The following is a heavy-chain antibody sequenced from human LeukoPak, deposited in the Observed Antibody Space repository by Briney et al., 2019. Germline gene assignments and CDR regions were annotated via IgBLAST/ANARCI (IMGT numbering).Heavy chain of an antibody. CDR3: AREARETYFDY. V-gene: IGHV4-61*02. D-gene: IGHD1-26*01. Sequence: SQTLSLTCTVSGGSISSGSHYWSWIRQPAGKGLEWIGRIYTSGSTNYNPSLKSRVTISVDTSKNQFSLKLSSVTAADTAVYYCAREARETYFDYWGQGTLVTVSS. CDR2: IYTSGST. CDR1: GGSISSGSHY. J-gene: IGHJ4*02.